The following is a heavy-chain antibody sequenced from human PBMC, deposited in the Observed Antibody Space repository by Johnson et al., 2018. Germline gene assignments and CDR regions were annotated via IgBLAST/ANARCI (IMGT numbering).Heavy chain of an antibody. J-gene: IGHJ3*02. Sequence: QVQLVQSGAEVKKPGSSVKVSCKASGGTFSSHSISWVRQAPGQGLEWMGRTVPMHGITTYAQKFQGRVTITAAKSTNTASMELSGLRSEDPAVYYCARSNYYGSDYYNSFDIWGQGTMVTVSS. CDR2: TVPMHGIT. D-gene: IGHD3-10*01. CDR3: ARSNYYGSDYYNSFDI. V-gene: IGHV1-69*02. CDR1: GGTFSSHS.